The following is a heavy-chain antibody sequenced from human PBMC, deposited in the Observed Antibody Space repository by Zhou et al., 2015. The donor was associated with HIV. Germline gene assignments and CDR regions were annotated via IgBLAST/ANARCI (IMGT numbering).Heavy chain of an antibody. D-gene: IGHD2-21*01. Sequence: QVQLVQSGAEVKEPGSSVRVSCKASGGTFGGFALSWVRQAPGQGLDWMGKILPIFGTPTYGDKFQGRLSISADESTSAVYMELNGLRSEDTAVYFCAKEVIATTHPWFDSWGQGTQVIVAS. V-gene: IGHV1-69*15. CDR3: AKEVIATTHPWFDS. J-gene: IGHJ5*01. CDR1: GGTFGGFA. CDR2: ILPIFGTP.